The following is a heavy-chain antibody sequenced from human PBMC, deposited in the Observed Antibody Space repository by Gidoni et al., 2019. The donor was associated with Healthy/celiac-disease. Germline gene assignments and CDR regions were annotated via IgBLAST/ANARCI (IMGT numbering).Heavy chain of an antibody. CDR1: GFTFSSYC. CDR3: AIDWGDSGYDYPYYYYGMDV. Sequence: EVQLVESGGGLVQPGGSLRLSCAASGFTFSSYCMHWVRQAPGKGLVWVSRIKSDGSSTSYADSVKGRFTISRDNAKNTLYLQMNSLRAEDTSVYYCAIDWGDSGYDYPYYYYGMDVWGQGTTVTVSS. V-gene: IGHV3-74*01. J-gene: IGHJ6*02. CDR2: IKSDGSST. D-gene: IGHD5-12*01.